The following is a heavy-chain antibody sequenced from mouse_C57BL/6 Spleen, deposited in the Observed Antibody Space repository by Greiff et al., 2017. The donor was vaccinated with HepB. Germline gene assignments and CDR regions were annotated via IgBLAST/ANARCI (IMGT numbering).Heavy chain of an antibody. CDR2: INPNNGGT. D-gene: IGHD2-4*01. J-gene: IGHJ2*01. Sequence: VQLQQSGPELVKPGASVKIPCKASGYTFTDYNMDWVKQSHGKSLEWIGDINPNNGGTIYNQKFKGKATLTVDKSSSTAYMELRSLTSEDTAVYYCAREGIYYDYGEAYYFDYWGQGTTLTVSS. CDR1: GYTFTDYN. CDR3: AREGIYYDYGEAYYFDY. V-gene: IGHV1-18*01.